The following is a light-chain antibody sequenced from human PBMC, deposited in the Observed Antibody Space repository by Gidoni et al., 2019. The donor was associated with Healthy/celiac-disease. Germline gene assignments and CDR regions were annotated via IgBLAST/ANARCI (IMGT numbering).Light chain of an antibody. J-gene: IGKJ4*01. Sequence: EIVLTQSPGTLSLSPGERATLSCRASQSVSSSYLAWYQQKPGQAPRLLIYGASSRATGIPDRFSGSGSGTDFTLTSSRLEPEDFAVYYCQQYGSSSLTFGGXTKVEIK. V-gene: IGKV3-20*01. CDR1: QSVSSSY. CDR3: QQYGSSSLT. CDR2: GAS.